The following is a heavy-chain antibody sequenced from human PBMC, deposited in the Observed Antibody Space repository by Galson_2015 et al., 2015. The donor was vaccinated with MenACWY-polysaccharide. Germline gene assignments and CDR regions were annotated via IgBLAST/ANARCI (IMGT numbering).Heavy chain of an antibody. CDR1: GYTFTNYY. D-gene: IGHD5-12*01. CDR3: ARAVEWIRAPADYLDH. J-gene: IGHJ4*02. CDR2: INPSGGST. V-gene: IGHV1-46*03. Sequence: SVKVSCKASGYTFTNYYIHWVRQAPGQGLEWMGIINPSGGSTSYAQKFQGRVTMTRDTSTSTVYMELSSLRSEDTAVYYCARAVEWIRAPADYLDHSRQGTLVPVSS.